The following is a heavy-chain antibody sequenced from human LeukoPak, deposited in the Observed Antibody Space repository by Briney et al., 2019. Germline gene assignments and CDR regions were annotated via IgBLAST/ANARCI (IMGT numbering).Heavy chain of an antibody. Sequence: SETLSLTCAVSGYSISSSNWWGWIRPPPGKGLEWIGYIYYSGSIYYNPSLKSRVTMSVDTSKNQFSLKLSSVTAVDTAVYYCARKNLVDTALGWFDPWGQGTLVTVSS. CDR3: ARKNLVDTALGWFDP. D-gene: IGHD5-18*01. J-gene: IGHJ5*02. CDR1: GYSISSSNW. CDR2: IYYSGSI. V-gene: IGHV4-28*05.